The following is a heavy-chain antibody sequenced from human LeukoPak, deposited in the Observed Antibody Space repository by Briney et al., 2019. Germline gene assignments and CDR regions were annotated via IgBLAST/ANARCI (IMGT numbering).Heavy chain of an antibody. Sequence: SSETLSLTCAVYGGSFSGYYWSWIRQPPGKGLEWIGEINHSGSTNYNPSLKSRVTISVDTSKNQFSLKLSSVTAADTAVYYCVRSMRFDPWGQGTLVTVSS. J-gene: IGHJ5*02. CDR2: INHSGST. V-gene: IGHV4-34*01. CDR1: GGSFSGYY. CDR3: VRSMRFDP.